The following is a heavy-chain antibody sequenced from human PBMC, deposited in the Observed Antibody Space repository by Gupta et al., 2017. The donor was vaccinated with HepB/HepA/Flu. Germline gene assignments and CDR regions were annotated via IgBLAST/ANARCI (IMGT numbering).Heavy chain of an antibody. J-gene: IGHJ4*02. Sequence: EVQLLESGGGLVQPGGSLRRPCAATGFTFGSYDMNWVSTGPGKGLEWVSAISGSGGSTYYADSVKGRFTISRDNSKNTLYLQMNSLRAEDTAVYYCANFAEVANDLDHFDYWGQGTLVTVSS. D-gene: IGHD1-1*01. V-gene: IGHV3-23*01. CDR1: GFTFGSYD. CDR2: ISGSGGST. CDR3: ANFAEVANDLDHFDY.